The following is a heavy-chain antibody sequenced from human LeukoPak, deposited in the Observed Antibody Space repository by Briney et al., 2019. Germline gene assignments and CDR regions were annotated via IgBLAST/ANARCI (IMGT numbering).Heavy chain of an antibody. J-gene: IGHJ6*03. CDR2: IKQDGSEK. Sequence: PGGSLRLSCAASGFTFSSYWMSWVRQAPGKGLEWVANIKQDGSEKYYVDSVKGRFTISRDNAKNSLYLQMNSLRAEDTAVHYCARDREYSYGYGYYYYYYMDVWGKGTTVTVSS. CDR3: ARDREYSYGYGYYYYYYMDV. CDR1: GFTFSSYW. V-gene: IGHV3-7*01. D-gene: IGHD5-18*01.